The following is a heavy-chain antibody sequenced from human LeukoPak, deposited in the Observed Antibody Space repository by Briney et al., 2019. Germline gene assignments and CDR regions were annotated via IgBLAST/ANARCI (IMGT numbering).Heavy chain of an antibody. J-gene: IGHJ6*03. Sequence: GASVKVSCKASGGTFSSYAISWVRQAPGQGLEWMGGIIPIFGTANYAQKFQGRVTITTDESTSTAYMELSSLRSEDTAVYYCARGGVGELNWYYYYMDVWGKGTTVTVSS. D-gene: IGHD3-10*01. V-gene: IGHV1-69*05. CDR3: ARGGVGELNWYYYYMDV. CDR2: IIPIFGTA. CDR1: GGTFSSYA.